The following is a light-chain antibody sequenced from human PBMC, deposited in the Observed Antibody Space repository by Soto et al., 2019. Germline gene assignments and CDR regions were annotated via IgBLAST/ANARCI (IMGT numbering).Light chain of an antibody. CDR1: QHVTTTY. J-gene: IGKJ4*01. Sequence: IVLTQSPATLSLSPGERATLSCTASQHVTTTYIAWYQQKFGQAPRLLIYGASTRATGTPDRFTGGGFGTDFTLTIRRVEPEDFAVYYCQQYESSFTFGGGTNVEMK. CDR3: QQYESSFT. CDR2: GAS. V-gene: IGKV3-20*01.